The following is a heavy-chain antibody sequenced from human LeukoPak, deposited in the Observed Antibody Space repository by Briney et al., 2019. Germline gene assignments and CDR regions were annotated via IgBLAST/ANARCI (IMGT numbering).Heavy chain of an antibody. Sequence: GGSLRLSCTASGFTFSYYWMSWVRQAPGKGLEWVSSISSSSSYIYYADSVKGRFTISRDNAKNSLYLQMNSLRAEDTAVYYCARDHGDPPRYWGQGTLVTVSS. D-gene: IGHD4-17*01. J-gene: IGHJ4*02. CDR3: ARDHGDPPRY. CDR2: ISSSSSYI. CDR1: GFTFSYYW. V-gene: IGHV3-21*01.